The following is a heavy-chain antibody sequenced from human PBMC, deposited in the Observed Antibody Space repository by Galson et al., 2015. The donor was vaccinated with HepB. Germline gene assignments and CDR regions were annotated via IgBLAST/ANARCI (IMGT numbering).Heavy chain of an antibody. CDR1: GGSISSSSYY. Sequence: TLSLTCTVSGGSISSSSYYWSWIRQPAGKGLEWIGRFYTSGSTNYNPSLKSRVTMSVDTSKNQFSLKLSSVTAADTAVYYCARETLRPGRANWFDPWGQGTLVTVSS. CDR3: ARETLRPGRANWFDP. CDR2: FYTSGST. D-gene: IGHD1-26*01. J-gene: IGHJ5*02. V-gene: IGHV4-61*02.